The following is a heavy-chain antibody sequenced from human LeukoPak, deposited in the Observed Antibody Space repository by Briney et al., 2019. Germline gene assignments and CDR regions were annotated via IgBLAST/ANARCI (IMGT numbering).Heavy chain of an antibody. CDR1: GFTFSSYW. Sequence: GGSLRLSCAASGFTFSSYWMHWVRQAPGKGLVWVSHINNDGSSTSYADSVKGRFTISRDNAKNTLYLQMNSLRPEDTAVYYCACYGIAPPYWGQGTLSPSPQ. CDR2: INNDGSST. V-gene: IGHV3-74*01. CDR3: ACYGIAPPY. J-gene: IGHJ4*02. D-gene: IGHD2-15*01.